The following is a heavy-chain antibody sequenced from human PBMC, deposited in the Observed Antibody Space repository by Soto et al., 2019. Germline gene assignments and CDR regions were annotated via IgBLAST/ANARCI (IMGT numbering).Heavy chain of an antibody. CDR1: GFSFSSYW. CDR2: IKQDGSEK. J-gene: IGHJ4*02. V-gene: IGHV3-7*01. Sequence: GGSLRLSCAASGFSFSSYWMSWVRQAPGKGLEWVANIKQDGSEKYYVDSVKGRFTISRDNAKNSLYLQMNSLRAEDTAVYYCASDGYSYGTDYWGQGTLVTVSS. D-gene: IGHD5-18*01. CDR3: ASDGYSYGTDY.